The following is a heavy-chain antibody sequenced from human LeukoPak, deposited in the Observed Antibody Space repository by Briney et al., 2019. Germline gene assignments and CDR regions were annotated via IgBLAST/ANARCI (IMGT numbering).Heavy chain of an antibody. Sequence: GGSLRLSCTGSGLTFGDYGMSWFRQAPGKGLEWVAVISYDGSNKYYADSVKGRFTISRDNSKNTLYLQMNSLRAEDTAVYYCARASIVVVTATTTSYFDYWGQGTLVTVSS. V-gene: IGHV3-30*19. CDR1: GLTFGDYG. CDR2: ISYDGSNK. CDR3: ARASIVVVTATTTSYFDY. D-gene: IGHD2-21*02. J-gene: IGHJ4*02.